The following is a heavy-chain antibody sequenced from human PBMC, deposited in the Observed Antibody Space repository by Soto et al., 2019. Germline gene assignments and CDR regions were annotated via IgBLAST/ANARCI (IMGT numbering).Heavy chain of an antibody. V-gene: IGHV3-48*03. CDR2: TSTSDSTM. CDR3: ARRNGSGWEGLFDY. D-gene: IGHD6-19*01. CDR1: GFTFSDYE. J-gene: IGHJ4*02. Sequence: GGSLRLSCTVSGFTFSDYEVNWVRQAPGKGLEWVSYTSTSDSTMYYADSVKGRFTISRDNAKNSLYLQMNSLRAEDTAVYYCARRNGSGWEGLFDYWGQGTLVTVSS.